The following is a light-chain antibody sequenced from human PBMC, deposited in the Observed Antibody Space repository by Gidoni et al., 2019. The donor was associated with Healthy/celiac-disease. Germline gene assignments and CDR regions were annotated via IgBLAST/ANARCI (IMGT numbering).Light chain of an antibody. Sequence: AIQFTQSPSSLSASVGDRVTITCRESQGISSALDWYQQKAGKAPKLLIYDASSLESGVPSRFSGSGSGTDFTLTISSLQPEDVATYYCQQFNSYPITFGQGTRLEIK. CDR3: QQFNSYPIT. CDR1: QGISSA. CDR2: DAS. V-gene: IGKV1-13*02. J-gene: IGKJ5*01.